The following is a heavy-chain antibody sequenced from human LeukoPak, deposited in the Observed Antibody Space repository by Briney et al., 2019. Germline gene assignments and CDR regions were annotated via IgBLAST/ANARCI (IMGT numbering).Heavy chain of an antibody. CDR1: GYSFTRYW. CDR3: ARRVGRTGTTDFDY. V-gene: IGHV5-51*01. Sequence: GESLKISFKGSGYSFTRYWIGWVRQMPGKGLEWMGIIYPGESDTRYSPSFQGQVTISADKSISTAYLQWSSLKASDTAMYHCARRVGRTGTTDFDYWGQGTLVTVSS. CDR2: IYPGESDT. D-gene: IGHD1-1*01. J-gene: IGHJ4*02.